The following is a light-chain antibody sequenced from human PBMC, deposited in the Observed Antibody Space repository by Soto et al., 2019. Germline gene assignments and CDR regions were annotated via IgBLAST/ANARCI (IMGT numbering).Light chain of an antibody. V-gene: IGLV1-40*01. J-gene: IGLJ1*01. CDR3: QSYDSSLSGYV. CDR1: SANIGAGYE. CDR2: GNS. Sequence: QSVLTQPPSLSAAPGQRVTISFTGSSANIGAGYEVHCYQQIPGTARKLLIYGNSNRPSGVPDRFSGSKSGTSASLAITGLQAEDEADYYCQSYDSSLSGYVFGTGTKVTVL.